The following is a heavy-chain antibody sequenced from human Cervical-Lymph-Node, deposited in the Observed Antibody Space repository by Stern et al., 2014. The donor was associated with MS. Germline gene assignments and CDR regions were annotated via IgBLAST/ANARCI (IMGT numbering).Heavy chain of an antibody. CDR1: GFTFSSYR. J-gene: IGHJ4*02. CDR2: ISYDGNHK. CDR3: ARDYEDTSMLFDH. D-gene: IGHD2-8*01. Sequence: VQLVESGGAVVQPGRSLRLSCAASGFTFSSYRMHWVRQAPGKGLEWVTVISYDGNHKYYAASVKGRFTISRDNSKNTLHLQMNSVTPDDTAIYYCARDYEDTSMLFDHWGQGTLVTVSS. V-gene: IGHV3-30*03.